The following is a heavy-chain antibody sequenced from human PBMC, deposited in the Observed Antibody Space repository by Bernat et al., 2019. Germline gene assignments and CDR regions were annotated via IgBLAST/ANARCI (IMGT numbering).Heavy chain of an antibody. CDR1: GFTFSSYT. CDR2: ISSGSGYI. V-gene: IGHV3-21*02. D-gene: IGHD3-10*01. J-gene: IGHJ4*02. Sequence: EVQLVESGGGLVKPGGSLRLSCAASGFTFSSYTMNWVRQAPGNGLEWVSSISSGSGYIYYADSVRGRFTISRDNAKNLLYLQMSSLRAEDTAVYYCARPSGSSGYWGQGTLVTVSS. CDR3: ARPSGSSGY.